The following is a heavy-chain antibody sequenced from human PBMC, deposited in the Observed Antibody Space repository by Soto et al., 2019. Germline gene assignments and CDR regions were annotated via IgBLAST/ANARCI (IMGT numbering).Heavy chain of an antibody. V-gene: IGHV1-58*01. J-gene: IGHJ4*02. CDR2: IVVGSGNT. CDR3: AAEPIPVRGYSYGPDY. D-gene: IGHD5-18*01. Sequence: SVEVSCKASGFTFTSSAVQWVRQARGQRLEWIGWIVVGSGNTNYAQKFQERVTITRDMSTSTAYMELSSLRSEDTAGYYCAAEPIPVRGYSYGPDYWGQGTLVTVSS. CDR1: GFTFTSSA.